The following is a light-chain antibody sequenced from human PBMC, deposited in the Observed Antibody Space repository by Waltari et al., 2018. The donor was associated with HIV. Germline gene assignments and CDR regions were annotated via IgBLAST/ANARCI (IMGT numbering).Light chain of an antibody. CDR3: GTWDSSLSAYVV. V-gene: IGLV1-51*01. CDR2: DNN. J-gene: IGLJ2*01. Sequence: APGQKVTISCSGSSSNIGSNYVSWYQQLPGTAPKLLIYDNNKRPSGIPDRFSGSKSGTSATLGITGLQTGDEADYYCGTWDSSLSAYVVFGGGTKLTVL. CDR1: SSNIGSNY.